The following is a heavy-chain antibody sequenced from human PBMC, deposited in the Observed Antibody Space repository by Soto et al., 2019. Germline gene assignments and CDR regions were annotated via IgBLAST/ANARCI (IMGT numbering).Heavy chain of an antibody. J-gene: IGHJ4*02. CDR2: IYYSGST. V-gene: IGHV4-59*01. CDR1: GGSISSYY. CDR3: ARAWGTVTTLDY. Sequence: QVQLQESGPGLVKPSETLSLTCTVSGGSISSYYWSWIRQPPGKGLEWIGYIYYSGSTNYNPSLKRRXXIXVXMPKNQFSLKLSSVTAADTAVYYCARAWGTVTTLDYWGQGTLVTVSS. D-gene: IGHD4-17*01.